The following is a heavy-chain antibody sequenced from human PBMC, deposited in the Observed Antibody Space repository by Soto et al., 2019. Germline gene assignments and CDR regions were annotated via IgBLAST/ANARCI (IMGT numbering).Heavy chain of an antibody. D-gene: IGHD6-13*01. Sequence: QVQLVESGGGVVQPGRSLRLSCAASGFTFSSYALHWVRQAPGKGLEWVAVISYDGSNKYYADSVKGRFTISRDNSKNTLYLQINSLRAEDTAVYYCARDMQQLGSTPVEYYYGMDVWGQGTTVTVSS. CDR3: ARDMQQLGSTPVEYYYGMDV. CDR2: ISYDGSNK. V-gene: IGHV3-30-3*01. J-gene: IGHJ6*02. CDR1: GFTFSSYA.